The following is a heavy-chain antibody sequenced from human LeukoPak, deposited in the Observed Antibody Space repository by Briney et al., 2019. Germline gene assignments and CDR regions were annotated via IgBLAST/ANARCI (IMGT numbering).Heavy chain of an antibody. V-gene: IGHV4-39*07. D-gene: IGHD4-17*01. Sequence: SETLSLTCTVSGGSISSSSHYWGWIRQPPGKGLEWIGSIHYSGITYYNPYNPSLKSRVTISVDTSKNQFSLKLSSVTAADTAVYYCARLRAFYGDYGGWFDPWGQGTLVTVSS. CDR3: ARLRAFYGDYGGWFDP. CDR1: GGSISSSSHY. J-gene: IGHJ5*02. CDR2: IHYSGIT.